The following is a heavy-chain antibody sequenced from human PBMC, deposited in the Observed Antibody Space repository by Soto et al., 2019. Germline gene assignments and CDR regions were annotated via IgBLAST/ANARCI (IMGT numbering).Heavy chain of an antibody. CDR3: ARDLSLEGGWYGAPYYYGMDV. V-gene: IGHV3-74*01. J-gene: IGHJ6*02. CDR2: INSDGSST. CDR1: GFTFSSYW. D-gene: IGHD6-19*01. Sequence: EVQLVESGGGLVQPGGSLRLSCAASGFTFSSYWMHWVRQAPGKGLVWVSRINSDGSSTSYADSVKGRFTISRDNAKNTLYLQMNSLRAEDTAVYYCARDLSLEGGWYGAPYYYGMDVWGQGTTVTVSS.